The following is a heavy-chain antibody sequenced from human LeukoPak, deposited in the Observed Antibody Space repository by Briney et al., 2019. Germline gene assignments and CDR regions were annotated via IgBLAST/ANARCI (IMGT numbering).Heavy chain of an antibody. D-gene: IGHD3-22*01. CDR1: GGTFSSYA. J-gene: IGHJ6*02. CDR2: IIPILGIA. V-gene: IGHV1-69*04. CDR3: AATVNYYGMDV. Sequence: ASVKVSCKASGGTFSSYAISWVRQAPGQGLEWMGRIIPILGIANYAQKFRGRVTITADKSTSTAYMELSSLRSEDTAVYYCAATVNYYGMDVWGQGTTVTVSS.